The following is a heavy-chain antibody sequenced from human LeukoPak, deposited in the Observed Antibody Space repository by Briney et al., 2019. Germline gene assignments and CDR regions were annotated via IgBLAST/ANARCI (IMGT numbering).Heavy chain of an antibody. CDR2: ISSSGSTI. V-gene: IGHV3-48*03. CDR1: GFTFSSYE. D-gene: IGHD2-2*01. J-gene: IGHJ6*03. Sequence: GGSLRLSCAASGFTFSSYEMNWVRQAPGKGLEWVSYISSSGSTIYYADSVKGRFTISRDNAKNSLYLQMNSLRAEDTALYYCAREYVVVVPAATYYYYYYYMDVWGKGTTVTISS. CDR3: AREYVVVVPAATYYYYYYYMDV.